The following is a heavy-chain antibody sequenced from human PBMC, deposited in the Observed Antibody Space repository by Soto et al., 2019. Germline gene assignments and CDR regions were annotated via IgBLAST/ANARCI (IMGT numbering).Heavy chain of an antibody. V-gene: IGHV4-31*03. CDR1: GGSISSGGYY. CDR3: ARDRMERRLWAAFDI. J-gene: IGHJ3*02. D-gene: IGHD1-1*01. CDR2: IYYSGST. Sequence: QVQLQESGPGLVKPSQTLSLTCTVSGGSISSGGYYWSWIRQHPGKGLEWIGYIYYSGSTYYNPSLTGRVTISVDTSKNQFSLKLSSVTAADTAVYYCARDRMERRLWAAFDIWGQGTMVTVSS.